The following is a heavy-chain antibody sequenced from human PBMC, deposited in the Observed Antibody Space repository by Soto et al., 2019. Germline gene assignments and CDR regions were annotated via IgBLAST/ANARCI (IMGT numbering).Heavy chain of an antibody. CDR2: ILPILHTT. Sequence: SLMVSCKASAGTFSSVSVSWVRQAPGQGLEWMGRILPILHTTNYAQKFQDRRTITADTSTNTAYMDLRSLRSEDTAGDLCAREGYTSSSTHSFLDSWGQGTLVTVSS. D-gene: IGHD6-6*01. V-gene: IGHV1-69*08. J-gene: IGHJ4*02. CDR1: AGTFSSVS. CDR3: AREGYTSSSTHSFLDS.